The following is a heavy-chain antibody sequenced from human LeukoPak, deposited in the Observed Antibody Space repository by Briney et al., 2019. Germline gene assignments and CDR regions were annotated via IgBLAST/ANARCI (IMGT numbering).Heavy chain of an antibody. V-gene: IGHV4-59*01. D-gene: IGHD1-26*01. J-gene: IGHJ4*02. CDR1: GGSISSYY. CDR3: ARALRYRRFPFDY. Sequence: SETLSLTCTVSGGSISSYYWSWIRQPPGKGLEWIGYIYYSGSTNYNSSLKSRVTISVDTSKNQFSLKLSSVTAADTAVYYCARALRYRRFPFDYWGQGTLVTVSS. CDR2: IYYSGST.